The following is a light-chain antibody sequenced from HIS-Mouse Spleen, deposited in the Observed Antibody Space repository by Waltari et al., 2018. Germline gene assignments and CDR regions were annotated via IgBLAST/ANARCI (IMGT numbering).Light chain of an antibody. CDR2: AAS. V-gene: IGKV1-8*01. CDR1: QSISSD. J-gene: IGKJ2*02. CDR3: QQYYSYPCT. Sequence: ATRMTQSPSSLSASTGDRLTITCRARQSISSDLDWYQQKPGKAPKLLLYAASNLQSGVPSRFSGSGSGTDFTLTISCLQTEDFATYYCQQYYSYPCTFGQGTKLEIK.